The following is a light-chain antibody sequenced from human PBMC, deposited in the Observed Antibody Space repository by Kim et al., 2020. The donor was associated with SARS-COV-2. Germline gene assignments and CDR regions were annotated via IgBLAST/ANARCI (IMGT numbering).Light chain of an antibody. J-gene: IGKJ4*01. V-gene: IGKV1-5*03. CDR3: QQYNSYLLT. CDR2: KAS. Sequence: DIQMTQSPSTLSASVGDRVTITCRASQSISSWLAWYQQKPGKAPKLLIYKASSLESGVPSRFSGSGSGTEFTLTISSLQPDDFATYYCQQYNSYLLTFCGGTKVDIK. CDR1: QSISSW.